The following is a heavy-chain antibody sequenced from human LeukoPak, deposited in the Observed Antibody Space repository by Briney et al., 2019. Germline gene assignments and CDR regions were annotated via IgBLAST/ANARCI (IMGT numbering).Heavy chain of an antibody. CDR3: TTVIPEDYVWGSYRLIPNFGY. J-gene: IGHJ4*02. CDR1: GFTFSNAW. D-gene: IGHD3-16*02. Sequence: GGSLRLSCAASGFTFSNAWMSWVRQAPGKGLEWVGRIKSKTDGGATDYAAPVKGRFTISRDDSKNTLYLQMNSLKTEDTAVYYCTTVIPEDYVWGSYRLIPNFGYWGQGTLVTVSS. CDR2: IKSKTDGGAT. V-gene: IGHV3-15*01.